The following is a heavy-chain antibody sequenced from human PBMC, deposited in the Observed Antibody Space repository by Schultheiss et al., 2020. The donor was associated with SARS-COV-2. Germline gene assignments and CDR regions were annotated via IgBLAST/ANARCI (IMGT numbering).Heavy chain of an antibody. J-gene: IGHJ5*02. V-gene: IGHV4-59*01. CDR2: VYYSGST. CDR3: ARDLAYDFWRGYSGWFDP. Sequence: SETLSLTCTVSGGSISPYYWSWIRQPPGKGLEWIGYVYYSGSTNYNPSLKSRVTISVDTSKNQFSLKVTSVTAADTAVYYCARDLAYDFWRGYSGWFDPWGQGTLVTVSS. CDR1: GGSISPYY. D-gene: IGHD3-3*01.